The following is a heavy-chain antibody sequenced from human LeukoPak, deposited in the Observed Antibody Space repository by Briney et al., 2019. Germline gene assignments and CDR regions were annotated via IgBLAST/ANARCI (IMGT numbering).Heavy chain of an antibody. J-gene: IGHJ4*02. CDR2: IYNSGST. Sequence: SETLSLTCTVSGGSISSSSYYWGWIRQPPGKGLEWIGSIYNSGSTYYNPSLKSRVTISVDTSKNQFSLKLSSVTAADTAVYYCARKYYFDYWGQGTLVTVSS. CDR3: ARKYYFDY. V-gene: IGHV4-39*01. CDR1: GGSISSSSYY.